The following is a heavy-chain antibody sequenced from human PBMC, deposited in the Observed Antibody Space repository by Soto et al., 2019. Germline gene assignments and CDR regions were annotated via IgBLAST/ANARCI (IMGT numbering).Heavy chain of an antibody. CDR2: IIPMFETT. D-gene: IGHD1-1*01. J-gene: IGHJ4*02. Sequence: QVQLVQSGAEVKKPGSSVKVSCKASGRTFSSYAISWVRQAPGQGLEWMGGIIPMFETTSYAQKFQGRVTITADVSTSTAYMELSSLTSDDTAIYYCTRRHNHGTGLDYWGQGTLVNVSS. V-gene: IGHV1-69*12. CDR1: GRTFSSYA. CDR3: TRRHNHGTGLDY.